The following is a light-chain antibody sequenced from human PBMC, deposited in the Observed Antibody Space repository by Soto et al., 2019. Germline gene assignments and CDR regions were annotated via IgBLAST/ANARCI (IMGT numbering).Light chain of an antibody. Sequence: DVVMTQSPLSLPVTPGEPASISCRSSQSLLNSNGYNYLDWYLQKPGQSPQVLIYLGSNRASGVPDRFSGSGSGTDFTLKISRVEAEDVGIYYCLQVQHIPYTSGQGTKLEIK. CDR2: LGS. V-gene: IGKV2-28*01. CDR1: QSLLNSNGYNY. J-gene: IGKJ2*01. CDR3: LQVQHIPYT.